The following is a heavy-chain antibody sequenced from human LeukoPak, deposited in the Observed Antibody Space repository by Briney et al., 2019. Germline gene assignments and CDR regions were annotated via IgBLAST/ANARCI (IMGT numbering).Heavy chain of an antibody. V-gene: IGHV4-4*07. CDR3: ARDSPIAVYGMDV. J-gene: IGHJ6*02. Sequence: SETLSLTCTVSGGSISTDNWNWIRQPAGKGLEWIGRVYNSGNTNYNPSLKSRVTMSIDTSKNQFSLKLSSVTAADTAVYYCARDSPIAVYGMDVWGQGTTVTVSS. CDR2: VYNSGNT. CDR1: GGSISTDN.